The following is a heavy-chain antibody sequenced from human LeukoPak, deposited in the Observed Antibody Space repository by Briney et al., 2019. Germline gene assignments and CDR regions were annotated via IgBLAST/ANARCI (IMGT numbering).Heavy chain of an antibody. CDR1: GYTFTSYG. CDR2: ISAYNGNT. CDR3: ARDGPYSGYEPNLFDY. V-gene: IGHV1-18*01. D-gene: IGHD5-12*01. J-gene: IGHJ4*02. Sequence: ASVKVSCKASGYTFTSYGISWVRQAPGQGLEWMGWISAYNGNTNYAQKLQGRVTMTTDTSTSTAYMELRSLRSDDTAVYYCARDGPYSGYEPNLFDYWGQGTLVTVSS.